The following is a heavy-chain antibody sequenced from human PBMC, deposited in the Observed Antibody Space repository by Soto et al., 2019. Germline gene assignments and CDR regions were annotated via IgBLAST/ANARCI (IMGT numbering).Heavy chain of an antibody. Sequence: SQTLSLTCAISGDSVSGNGAAWNWIRQSPSRGLEWLGRTYYRSKWYNDYSVSVKSRITVTPDTSKNQFSLHLKSVTPEDPAVSSSSRESAEYETSSSYFRYCGKGGLV. V-gene: IGHV6-1*01. D-gene: IGHD2-2*01. CDR1: GDSVSGNGAA. J-gene: IGHJ4*02. CDR3: SRESAEYETSSSYFRY. CDR2: TYYRSKWYN.